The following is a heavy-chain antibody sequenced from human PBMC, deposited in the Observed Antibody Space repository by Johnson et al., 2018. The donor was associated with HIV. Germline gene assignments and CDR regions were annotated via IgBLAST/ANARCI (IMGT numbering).Heavy chain of an antibody. CDR3: ARLEELLRAFDI. J-gene: IGHJ3*02. CDR2: ISFDGSNK. D-gene: IGHD1-26*01. CDR1: GFTLSSYP. Sequence: VQLVESGGGVVQPGRSLRLSCAASGFTLSSYPMHWVRQAPGKGLEWVAVISFDGSNKYYADSVKGRFTISRDNSKNTLYLQMNSLRAEDTAVYYCARLEELLRAFDIWGQGTMVTVSS. V-gene: IGHV3-30-3*01.